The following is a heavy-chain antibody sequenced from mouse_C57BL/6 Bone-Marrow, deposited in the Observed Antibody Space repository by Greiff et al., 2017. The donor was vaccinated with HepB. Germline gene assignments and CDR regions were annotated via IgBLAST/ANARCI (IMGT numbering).Heavy chain of an antibody. CDR3: ARRYYGSSYHYVDY. CDR2: ISNGGGST. J-gene: IGHJ2*01. Sequence: VQLKQSGGGLVQPGGSLKLSCAASGFTFSDYYMYWVRQTPEKRLEWVAYISNGGGSTYYPDTVKGRFTISRDNAKNTLYLQMSRLKSEDTAMYYCARRYYGSSYHYVDYWGQGTTLTVSS. CDR1: GFTFSDYY. D-gene: IGHD1-1*01. V-gene: IGHV5-12*01.